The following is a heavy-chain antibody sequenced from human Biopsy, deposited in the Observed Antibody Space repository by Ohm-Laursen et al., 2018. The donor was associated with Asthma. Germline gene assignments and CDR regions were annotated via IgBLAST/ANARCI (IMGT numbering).Heavy chain of an antibody. J-gene: IGHJ4*02. CDR2: INPSGAGT. D-gene: IGHD2-8*01. CDR1: GFSFDNYF. V-gene: IGHV1-46*02. Sequence: ASVKASCKPSGFSFDNYFMHWVRQAPGQGLEWMGIINPSGAGTRYAEKFRGRLIVTRDASTRTAFMDLRSLRSDDTAIYFCARARETTNYGDSDFDIWGQGTLITVSS. CDR3: ARARETTNYGDSDFDI.